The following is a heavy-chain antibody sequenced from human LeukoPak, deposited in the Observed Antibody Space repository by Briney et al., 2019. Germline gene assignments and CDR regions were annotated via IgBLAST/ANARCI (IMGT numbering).Heavy chain of an antibody. V-gene: IGHV4-30-2*01. CDR1: GGSISSGGYY. J-gene: IGHJ3*02. Sequence: SETLSLTCTVSGGSISSGGYYWSWIRQPPGKGLEWIGYIYHSGSTYYNPSLKSRVTISVDRSKNQFSLKLSSVTAADTAVYYCARHVQYQLPHDAFDIWGQGTMVTVSS. CDR2: IYHSGST. CDR3: ARHVQYQLPHDAFDI. D-gene: IGHD2-2*01.